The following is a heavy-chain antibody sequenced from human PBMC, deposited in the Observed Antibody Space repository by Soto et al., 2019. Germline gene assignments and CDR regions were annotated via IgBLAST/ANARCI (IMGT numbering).Heavy chain of an antibody. J-gene: IGHJ4*02. V-gene: IGHV2-26*01. D-gene: IGHD3-10*01. CDR3: ARIRYYSGSGSYSVFDY. Sequence: QVTLKESGPVLVKPTETLTLTCTVSGFSLSNARMGVSWIRQPPGKALEWLAHIFSNDEKSYSTSLKSSLTISKDTSKSQVVLTMTNMDPVDTATYYCARIRYYSGSGSYSVFDYWGQGTLVTVSS. CDR2: IFSNDEK. CDR1: GFSLSNARMG.